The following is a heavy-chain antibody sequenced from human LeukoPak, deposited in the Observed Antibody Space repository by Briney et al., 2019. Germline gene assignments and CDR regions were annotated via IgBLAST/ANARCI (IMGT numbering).Heavy chain of an antibody. CDR2: ISYDRSNK. D-gene: IGHD2-2*01. V-gene: IGHV3-30-3*02. CDR3: AKTSDHAVYFDY. Sequence: EXVAVISYDRSNKYYADSVKGRFTISRDNSKNTLYLQMNSLRAEDTAVYYCAKTSDHAVYFDYWGQGTLVTVSS. J-gene: IGHJ4*02.